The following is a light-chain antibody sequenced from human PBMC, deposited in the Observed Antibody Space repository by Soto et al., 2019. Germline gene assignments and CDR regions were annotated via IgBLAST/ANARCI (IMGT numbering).Light chain of an antibody. CDR2: DGS. V-gene: IGLV2-14*03. CDR1: TSDVGGYNY. Sequence: QSALTQPASVSGSPGQSVTISCTATTSDVGGYNYLSWYQQHPGKAPKLILYDGSSRPSGVSNRFSGSKSGNTASLIISGLQPEDEADYHCSSYTCTSSLLFGGGTKLTVL. CDR3: SSYTCTSSLL. J-gene: IGLJ2*01.